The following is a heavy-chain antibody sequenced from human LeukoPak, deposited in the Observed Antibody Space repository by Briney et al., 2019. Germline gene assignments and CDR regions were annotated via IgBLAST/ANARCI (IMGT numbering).Heavy chain of an antibody. CDR2: ISGSGGST. CDR1: GFTFSSYA. D-gene: IGHD5-12*01. CDR3: ARDMVEATTRGIDY. V-gene: IGHV3-23*01. J-gene: IGHJ4*02. Sequence: GGSLRLSCAASGFTFSSYAMSWVRQAPGKGLEWVSAISGSGGSTYYADSVKGRFTISRDDAKNSLYLQMNTLRAEDTAVYYCARDMVEATTRGIDYWGQGTLVTVSS.